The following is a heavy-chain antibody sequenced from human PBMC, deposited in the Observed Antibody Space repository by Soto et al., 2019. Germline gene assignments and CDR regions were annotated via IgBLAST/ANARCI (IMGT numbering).Heavy chain of an antibody. D-gene: IGHD3-10*01. CDR1: GGSISSSSYY. CDR2: IYYSGST. CDR3: ARRLRGVLWFGELFSTGNYNWFDP. J-gene: IGHJ5*02. Sequence: QLQLQESGPGLVKPSETLSLTCTVSGGSISSSSYYWGWIRQPPGKGLEWIGSIYYSGSTYYNPSLKSRVTISVDTSKNQFSLKLSSVTAADTAVYYCARRLRGVLWFGELFSTGNYNWFDPWGQGTLVTVSS. V-gene: IGHV4-39*01.